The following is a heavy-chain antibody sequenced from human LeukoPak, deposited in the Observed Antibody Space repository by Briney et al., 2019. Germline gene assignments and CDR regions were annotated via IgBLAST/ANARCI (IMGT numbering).Heavy chain of an antibody. CDR1: GFTFSSFD. CDR2: IGTASDT. CDR3: ARGPPRGKYYYMDV. V-gene: IGHV3-13*01. D-gene: IGHD1-1*01. Sequence: QTGGSLRLSCAASGFTFSSFDMHWVRQPTGQGLEWVSTIGTASDTYYPGSVEGRLTLSRDNAMNSLYLQMNSLTAGDTAVYYCARGPPRGKYYYMDVWGKGTTVTVSS. J-gene: IGHJ6*03.